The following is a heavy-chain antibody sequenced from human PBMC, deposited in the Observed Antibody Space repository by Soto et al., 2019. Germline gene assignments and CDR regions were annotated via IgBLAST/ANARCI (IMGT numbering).Heavy chain of an antibody. Sequence: EGSLRLSCVASGLTYGSRAMSWVRQSPGAGLKWASTITHTGGDARYAESVRVRFAISRDTSKNTLYLQMSTLRAEDSAIYFCARGSKDSYPVLRIFDXWGRAALVAASX. CDR1: GLTYGSRA. V-gene: IGHV3-23*01. D-gene: IGHD2-15*01. CDR3: ARGSKDSYPVLRIFDX. CDR2: ITHTGGDA. J-gene: IGHJ4*02.